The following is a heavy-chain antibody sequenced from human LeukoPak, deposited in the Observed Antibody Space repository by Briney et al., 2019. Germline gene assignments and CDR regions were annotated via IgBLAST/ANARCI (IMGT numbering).Heavy chain of an antibody. CDR3: ARYFYDSSGSSSDAYDI. V-gene: IGHV1-2*02. CDR2: INPNSGGT. J-gene: IGHJ3*02. D-gene: IGHD3-22*01. CDR1: GYTFTGYY. Sequence: SVKVSCKTSGYTFTGYYMHWVRQAPGQGLEWMGWINPNSGGTNYAQRFQGRVTMTRDTSISTAYMELSRLRSDDSAVYYCARYFYDSSGSSSDAYDIWGQGTMVTVSS.